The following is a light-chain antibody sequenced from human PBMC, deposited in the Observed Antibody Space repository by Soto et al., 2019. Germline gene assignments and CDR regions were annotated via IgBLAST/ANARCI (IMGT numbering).Light chain of an antibody. Sequence: DIQVTQSPSSLSASVGDRVTITCRASQSIRTYLNWYQQKPGKAPKLLIYAASSLQSGVPSRFSGSGSGTDFTLTISSLQPEDFATYYCQQSYTIPVTFGQGTKLQIK. CDR2: AAS. CDR3: QQSYTIPVT. J-gene: IGKJ2*01. CDR1: QSIRTY. V-gene: IGKV1-39*01.